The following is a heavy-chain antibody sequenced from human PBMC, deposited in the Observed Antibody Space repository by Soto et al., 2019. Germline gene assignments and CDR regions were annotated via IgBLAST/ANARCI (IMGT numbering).Heavy chain of an antibody. CDR3: ARGGGSGGPSEY. J-gene: IGHJ4*02. CDR2: IIPIFGTA. V-gene: IGHV1-69*13. Sequence: ASVKVSCKASGGTFSSYAISWVRQAPGQGLEWMGGIIPIFGTANYAQKFQGRVTITADESTSTAYMELSSLRSEDTAVYYCARGGGSGGPSEYWGQGTLVTVSS. CDR1: GGTFSSYA. D-gene: IGHD1-26*01.